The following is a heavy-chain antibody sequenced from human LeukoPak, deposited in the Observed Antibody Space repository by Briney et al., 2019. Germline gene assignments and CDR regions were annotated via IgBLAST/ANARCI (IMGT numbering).Heavy chain of an antibody. CDR1: GFKFDDYG. D-gene: IGHD2-21*02. CDR3: ARDNRDWAFDY. Sequence: RPGGSLRLSCTASGFKFDDYGMTWVRQAPGKGLEWVSDINWNGDSRGYAHSVRGRFTISRDNSKNTLVLQMNSLRSEDTAVYFCARDNRDWAFDYWGQGTLVTVSS. J-gene: IGHJ4*02. CDR2: INWNGDSR. V-gene: IGHV3-20*04.